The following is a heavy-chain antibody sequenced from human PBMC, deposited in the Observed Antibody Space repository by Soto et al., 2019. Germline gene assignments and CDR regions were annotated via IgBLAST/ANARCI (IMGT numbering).Heavy chain of an antibody. CDR3: ARFRIFRNYYYFGMDV. Sequence: QVQLQQWGAGLLKPSETLSLTCAVYGGSFSGYYWSWIRQPPGKGLEWIGEINHSGSTNYNPSLNSRVTISVDTYKNQFSLKLSSVTAADTAVYYCARFRIFRNYYYFGMDVWGQGTTVTVSS. CDR1: GGSFSGYY. D-gene: IGHD3-3*01. CDR2: INHSGST. J-gene: IGHJ6*02. V-gene: IGHV4-34*01.